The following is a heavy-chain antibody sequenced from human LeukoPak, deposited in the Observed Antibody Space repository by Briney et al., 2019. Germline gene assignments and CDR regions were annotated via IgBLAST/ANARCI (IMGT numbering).Heavy chain of an antibody. D-gene: IGHD6-19*01. CDR3: ARDGPLAVAYFDY. CDR2: INHSGST. J-gene: IGHJ4*02. Sequence: PSETLSLTCAVYGGSFSGYYWSWIRQPPGKGLEWIGEINHSGSTNYNPSLKSRVTISVDTSKNRFSLELSSVTAADTAVYYCARDGPLAVAYFDYWGQGTLVTVSS. V-gene: IGHV4-34*01. CDR1: GGSFSGYY.